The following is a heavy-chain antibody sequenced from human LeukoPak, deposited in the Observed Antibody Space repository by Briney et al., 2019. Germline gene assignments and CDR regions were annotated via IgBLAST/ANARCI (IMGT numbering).Heavy chain of an antibody. D-gene: IGHD2-2*01. Sequence: SVKVSCKASGGIFSNYEISWVRQAPGQGLEWMGRIIPILGKAIYAPKFQGRVTFTADTSTSTAYMELRSLGSEDTALYYCARDGYTTMPNFDYWGQGTLVTVSS. V-gene: IGHV1-69*04. CDR2: IIPILGKA. J-gene: IGHJ4*02. CDR3: ARDGYTTMPNFDY. CDR1: GGIFSNYE.